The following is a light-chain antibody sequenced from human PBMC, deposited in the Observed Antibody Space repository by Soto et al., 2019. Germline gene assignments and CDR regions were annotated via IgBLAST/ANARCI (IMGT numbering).Light chain of an antibody. Sequence: EIVLTQSPATLSLSPGERATLSCGASQSVNYNYLAWYQQKPGLAPRLLIYDASRRATGVPDRFSGSGSGTDFSLTISALEPEDFAVYYCQQYGSSTLTFGGGTKVEI. CDR1: QSVNYNY. CDR2: DAS. V-gene: IGKV3D-20*01. J-gene: IGKJ4*01. CDR3: QQYGSSTLT.